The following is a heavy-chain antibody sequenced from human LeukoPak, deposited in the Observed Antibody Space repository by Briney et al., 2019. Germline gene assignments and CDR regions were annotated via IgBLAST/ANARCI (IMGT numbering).Heavy chain of an antibody. CDR1: GYTFSNHW. J-gene: IGHJ6*03. D-gene: IGHD6-13*01. Sequence: GGSLRLSCAASGYTFSNHWMSWVRQAPGKGLEWVSSISYRSSDIEYADSVKGRFTISRDNAKQLLYLQMSSLRAEDTAVYYCARVYSSSWYSGYLYMDVWGKGTTVTASS. CDR3: ARVYSSSWYSGYLYMDV. CDR2: ISYRSSDI. V-gene: IGHV3-21*01.